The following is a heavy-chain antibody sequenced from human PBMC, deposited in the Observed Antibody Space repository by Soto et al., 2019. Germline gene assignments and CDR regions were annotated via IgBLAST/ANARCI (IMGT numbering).Heavy chain of an antibody. D-gene: IGHD3-9*01. Sequence: GGSLRLSCAASGFTFSSYAMHWVRQAPGKGLEWVAVISYEGSNKYYADSVKGRFTISRDNSKNTLYLQMNSLRAEDTAVYYCARDEDILTGLLDYWGQGTLVTVSS. J-gene: IGHJ4*02. CDR2: ISYEGSNK. V-gene: IGHV3-30-3*01. CDR3: ARDEDILTGLLDY. CDR1: GFTFSSYA.